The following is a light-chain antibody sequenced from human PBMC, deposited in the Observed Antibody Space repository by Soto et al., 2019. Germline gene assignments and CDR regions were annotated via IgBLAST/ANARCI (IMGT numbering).Light chain of an antibody. J-gene: IGKJ1*01. V-gene: IGKV3-20*01. CDR2: GAS. Sequence: EIVLTQSPGTLSLSPGERATLSCRASQSVRSDYLAWYQQKPGQAPRLHIYGASTRATGIPDRFTGSGSGTDFTLTISRLEPEDSAVYYCQQYGSSPRTFGQGTKVDIK. CDR1: QSVRSDY. CDR3: QQYGSSPRT.